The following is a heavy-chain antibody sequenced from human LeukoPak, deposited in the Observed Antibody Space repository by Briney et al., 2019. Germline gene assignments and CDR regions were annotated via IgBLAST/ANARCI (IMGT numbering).Heavy chain of an antibody. CDR2: INPSGGST. V-gene: IGHV1-46*01. CDR3: AREDYYYGSGSPDNWFDP. Sequence: ASVKVSCKASGYTFTSYYMHWVRQAPGQGLEWMGIINPSGGSTSYAQKFQGRVTMTRDMSTSTVYMELSSLRSEDTAVYYCAREDYYYGSGSPDNWFDPWGQGTLVTVSS. J-gene: IGHJ5*02. D-gene: IGHD3-10*01. CDR1: GYTFTSYY.